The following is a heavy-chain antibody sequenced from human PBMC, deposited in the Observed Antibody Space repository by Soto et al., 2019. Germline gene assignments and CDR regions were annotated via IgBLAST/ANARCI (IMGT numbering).Heavy chain of an antibody. V-gene: IGHV3-21*02. CDR3: ASPDTTMVTDWYFYL. J-gene: IGHJ2*01. CDR1: GFTFSAYA. D-gene: IGHD5-18*01. Sequence: EVQLVESGGGLVKPGGSLRLSCAASGFTFSAYAMNWVRQAPGKGLEWVSSISSSGSYIYYADSVKGRFTISRDNAKNSLYLQMNSLRAGDTAVYYCASPDTTMVTDWYFYLWGRGTLVTVSS. CDR2: ISSSGSYI.